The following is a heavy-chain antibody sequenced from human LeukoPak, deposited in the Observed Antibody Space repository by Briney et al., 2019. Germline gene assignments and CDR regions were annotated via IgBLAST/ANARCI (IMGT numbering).Heavy chain of an antibody. CDR3: ARDQLAYSGYDTLFHY. CDR2: ISYDGGNK. Sequence: PGRSLRLSCEAFGFTFSSYAVHWVRQAPGKGLEWVAVISYDGGNKYYADSVKGRFTISRDNSKNTLDLQMSSLRAEDTAVYYCARDQLAYSGYDTLFHYWGQGTLVTVSS. D-gene: IGHD5-12*01. V-gene: IGHV3-30*04. CDR1: GFTFSSYA. J-gene: IGHJ4*02.